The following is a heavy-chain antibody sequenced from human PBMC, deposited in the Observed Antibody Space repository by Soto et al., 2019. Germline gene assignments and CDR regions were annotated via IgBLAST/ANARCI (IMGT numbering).Heavy chain of an antibody. J-gene: IGHJ3*02. D-gene: IGHD4-17*01. CDR3: AIDWSSSYGDYGGRGAFDI. CDR1: GYTFTSYG. V-gene: IGHV1-18*01. Sequence: QVQLVQSGAEVKKPGASVKVSCKASGYTFTSYGISWVRQAPGQGLEWMGWISAYNGNTNYAQKLQGRVTMTTDTTTRTAYMELRSLRSDDTAVYYCAIDWSSSYGDYGGRGAFDIWGQWTMVTVSS. CDR2: ISAYNGNT.